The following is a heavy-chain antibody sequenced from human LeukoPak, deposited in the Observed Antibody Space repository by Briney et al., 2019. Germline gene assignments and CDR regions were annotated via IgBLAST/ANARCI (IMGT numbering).Heavy chain of an antibody. V-gene: IGHV2-5*02. J-gene: IGHJ5*02. Sequence: SGPTLVNPTQTLTLTCTFSGFSLSTSGVGVGWIRQPPGKALEWPALIYWDDDKRYSPSLKSRLTITKDTSKNQVVLTMTNMDPVDTATYYCAHKGPYYYDSSGLLGGGRYNWFDPWGQGTLVTVSS. D-gene: IGHD3-22*01. CDR3: AHKGPYYYDSSGLLGGGRYNWFDP. CDR2: IYWDDDK. CDR1: GFSLSTSGVG.